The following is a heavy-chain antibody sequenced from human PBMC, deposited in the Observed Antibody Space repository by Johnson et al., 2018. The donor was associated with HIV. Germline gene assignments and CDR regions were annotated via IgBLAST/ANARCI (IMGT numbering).Heavy chain of an antibody. CDR1: GFTFSGSA. CDR3: ARGGYYDILTGYYALAAFDI. Sequence: ASGFTFSGSAMHWVRQASGKGLEWVGRIRSKANSYATAYAASVKGRFTISRDDSKNSLYLQMNSLKTEDTAVYYCARGGYYDILTGYYALAAFDIWGQGTMVTVSS. J-gene: IGHJ3*02. D-gene: IGHD3-9*01. V-gene: IGHV3-73*01. CDR2: IRSKANSYAT.